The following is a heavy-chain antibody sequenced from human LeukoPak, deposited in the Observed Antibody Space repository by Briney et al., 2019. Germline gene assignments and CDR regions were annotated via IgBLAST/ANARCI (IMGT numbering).Heavy chain of an antibody. CDR3: APFSAVTHYYFDY. Sequence: GGSLRLSCAASGFTFSSHSLMWVRQAPGKGLEWGSSISPDSGYIYYADSVKGRFTISRDNAENSLFLQMNSLGAEDTAVYYCAPFSAVTHYYFDYWGQGTLVTVSS. J-gene: IGHJ4*02. CDR1: GFTFSSHS. D-gene: IGHD6-13*01. CDR2: ISPDSGYI. V-gene: IGHV3-21*01.